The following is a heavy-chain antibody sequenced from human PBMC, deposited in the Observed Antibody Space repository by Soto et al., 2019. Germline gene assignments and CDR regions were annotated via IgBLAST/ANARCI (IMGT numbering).Heavy chain of an antibody. CDR2: INAGNGNR. V-gene: IGHV1-3*01. D-gene: IGHD6-13*01. Sequence: ASVKVSCKASGYSFGNYAVHWVRQAPGQGPEWMGWINAGNGNRIYSQKFQGRVTITRDTSASTAYIDLSSLTSEDTAVYYCASSSSWGWADYFYGLDVCGQGTTVTVSS. J-gene: IGHJ6*02. CDR3: ASSSSWGWADYFYGLDV. CDR1: GYSFGNYA.